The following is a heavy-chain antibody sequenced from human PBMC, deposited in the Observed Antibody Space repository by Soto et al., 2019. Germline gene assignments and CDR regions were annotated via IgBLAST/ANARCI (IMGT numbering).Heavy chain of an antibody. CDR3: AKESGNWNLPLYYYGMDV. J-gene: IGHJ6*02. V-gene: IGHV3-30*18. CDR1: GFTFSSYG. CDR2: ISYDGSNK. D-gene: IGHD1-20*01. Sequence: AGGSLRLSCAASGFTFSSYGMHWVRQAPGKGLEWVAVISYDGSNKYYADSVKGRFTISRDNSKNTLYLQMNSLRAEDTAVYYCAKESGNWNLPLYYYGMDVWGQGTTVTVSS.